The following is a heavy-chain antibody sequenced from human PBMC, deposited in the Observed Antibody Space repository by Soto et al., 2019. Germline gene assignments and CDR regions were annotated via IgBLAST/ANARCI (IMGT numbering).Heavy chain of an antibody. D-gene: IGHD3-22*01. Sequence: GGSLRLSCAASGFTFSSYWMHWVRQAPGKGLVWVSRINSDGSSTSYADSVKGRFTISRDNAKNTLYLQMNSLRAEDTAVYYCAGVRSPDSSGYYLLNYYYGMDVWGQGTTVTVSS. CDR1: GFTFSSYW. J-gene: IGHJ6*02. CDR2: INSDGSST. CDR3: AGVRSPDSSGYYLLNYYYGMDV. V-gene: IGHV3-74*01.